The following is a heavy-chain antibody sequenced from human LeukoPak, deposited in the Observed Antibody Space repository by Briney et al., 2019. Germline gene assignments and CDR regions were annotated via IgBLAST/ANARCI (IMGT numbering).Heavy chain of an antibody. V-gene: IGHV3-30*02. D-gene: IGHD1-26*01. CDR3: AKDLGDSGPTPDSDY. CDR1: GFTFSSYA. Sequence: GGSLRLSRAASGFTFSSYAMHWVRQAPGKGLEWVAFIRYDGRNKYYADSVKGRFTISRDNSKNTLYLQMNSLRAEDTTVYYCAKDLGDSGPTPDSDYWGQGTLVTVSS. J-gene: IGHJ4*02. CDR2: IRYDGRNK.